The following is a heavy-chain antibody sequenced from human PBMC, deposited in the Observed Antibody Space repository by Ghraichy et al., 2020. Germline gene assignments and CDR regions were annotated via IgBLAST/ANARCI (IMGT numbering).Heavy chain of an antibody. CDR2: IHYSGST. CDR3: ARDRGELLHYFDY. CDR1: GGSISSYY. V-gene: IGHV4-59*01. J-gene: IGHJ4*02. D-gene: IGHD1-26*01. Sequence: ESLNISCTVSGGSISSYYWSWIRQPPGKGLEWIGYIHYSGSTNYNPSLKSRVTISVDTSKNQFSLKLSSVAAADTAVYYCARDRGELLHYFDYWGQGTLVTVSS.